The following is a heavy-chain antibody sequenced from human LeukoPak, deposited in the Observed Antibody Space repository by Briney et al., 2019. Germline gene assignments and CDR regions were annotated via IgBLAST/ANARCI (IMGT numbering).Heavy chain of an antibody. CDR2: IYYSGTN. D-gene: IGHD3-10*01. J-gene: IGHJ6*02. Sequence: SETLSLTCTVSGGSISSYYWSWIRQPPGKGLEWIGYIYYSGTNNYNPSLESRVTISVDTSKNQFSLKLRSVTAADTAVYYCARTNYYGSGRNVFYYYGMDVWGQGTTVTVSS. CDR3: ARTNYYGSGRNVFYYYGMDV. CDR1: GGSISSYY. V-gene: IGHV4-59*01.